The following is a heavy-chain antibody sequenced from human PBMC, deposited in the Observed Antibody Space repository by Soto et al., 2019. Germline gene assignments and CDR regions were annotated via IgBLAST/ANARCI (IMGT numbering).Heavy chain of an antibody. CDR1: GFTFSSYS. Sequence: LRLSCAASGFTFSSYSMNWVRQAPGKGLEWVSSISSSSSYIYYADSVKGRFTISRDNAKNSLYLQMNSLRAEDTAVYYCARPPTTVTTNYLDYWGQGTLVTVSS. CDR2: ISSSSSYI. D-gene: IGHD4-17*01. CDR3: ARPPTTVTTNYLDY. J-gene: IGHJ4*02. V-gene: IGHV3-21*01.